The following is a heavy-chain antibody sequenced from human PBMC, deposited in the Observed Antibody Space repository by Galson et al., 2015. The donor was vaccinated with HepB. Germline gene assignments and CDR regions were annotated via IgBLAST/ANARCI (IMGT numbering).Heavy chain of an antibody. J-gene: IGHJ6*02. CDR2: VYPGDSDT. V-gene: IGHV5-51*01. CDR1: GYSFTSYW. D-gene: IGHD2-2*01. Sequence: QSGAEVKKPGESLKISCKGSGYSFTSYWIGWVRQMPGKGLEWMGIVYPGDSDTRYSPSFQGQVTISADKSISTAYLQWSSLKASDTAMYYCARGGVPALGTYYYYGMDVWGQGTTVTVSS. CDR3: ARGGVPALGTYYYYGMDV.